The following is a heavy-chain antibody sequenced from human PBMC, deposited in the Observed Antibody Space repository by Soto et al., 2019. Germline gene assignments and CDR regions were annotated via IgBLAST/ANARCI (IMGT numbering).Heavy chain of an antibody. CDR2: INSDGSST. J-gene: IGHJ5*02. CDR1: GFTFSSYW. Sequence: PGGSLRLSCTASGFTFSSYWMHWVRQAPGKGLVWVSRINSDGSSTSYADFVKGRFTISRGNAKNTLSLQMSSLRAEDTAVYYCARAAVAGLNWFDPWGQGTLVTVSS. V-gene: IGHV3-74*01. CDR3: ARAAVAGLNWFDP. D-gene: IGHD6-19*01.